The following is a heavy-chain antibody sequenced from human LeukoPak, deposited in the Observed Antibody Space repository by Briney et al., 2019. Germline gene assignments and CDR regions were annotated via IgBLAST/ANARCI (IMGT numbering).Heavy chain of an antibody. V-gene: IGHV4-59*01. CDR2: IYYSGST. CDR3: ARQASSGYYYGFDY. Sequence: GSLRLSCAASGFTFDDYAMHWVRQPPGKGLEWIGYIYYSGSTNYNPSLKSRVTISVDTSKNQFSLKLSSVTAADTAVYYCARQASSGYYYGFDYWGQGTLVTVSS. J-gene: IGHJ4*02. CDR1: GFTFDDYA. D-gene: IGHD3-22*01.